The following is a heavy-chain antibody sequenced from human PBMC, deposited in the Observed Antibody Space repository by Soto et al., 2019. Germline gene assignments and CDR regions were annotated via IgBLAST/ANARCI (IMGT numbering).Heavy chain of an antibody. Sequence: TLSLTCTVSGGSISSSSYYWGWIRQPPGKGLEWIGSIYYSGSTYYNPSLKSRVTISVDTSKNQFSLKLSSVTAADTAVYYCARDVGSSWTNFDYWGQGTLVTVSS. CDR2: IYYSGST. CDR3: ARDVGSSWTNFDY. CDR1: GGSISSSSYY. D-gene: IGHD6-13*01. V-gene: IGHV4-39*02. J-gene: IGHJ4*02.